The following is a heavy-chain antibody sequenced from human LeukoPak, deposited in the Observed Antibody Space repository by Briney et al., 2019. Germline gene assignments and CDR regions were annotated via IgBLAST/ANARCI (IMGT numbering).Heavy chain of an antibody. J-gene: IGHJ3*02. Sequence: SETLSLTCTVSGGSISSGSYYWSWIRQPAGKGLEWIGRIYTSGSTNYNPSLKSRVTISVDTSKNQFSLKLSSVTAADTAVYYCARDLYGDYPQHAFDIWGQGTMVTVSS. CDR3: ARDLYGDYPQHAFDI. V-gene: IGHV4-61*02. CDR2: IYTSGST. D-gene: IGHD4-17*01. CDR1: GGSISSGSYY.